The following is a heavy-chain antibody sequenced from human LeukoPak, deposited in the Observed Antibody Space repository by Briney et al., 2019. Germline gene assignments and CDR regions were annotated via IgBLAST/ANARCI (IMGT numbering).Heavy chain of an antibody. CDR3: ANPRYDSSGYYYVD. D-gene: IGHD3-22*01. V-gene: IGHV1-3*03. Sequence: ASVTVSCKASGYTFTDYTMHWLRQAPGQRLDWMGWINGGSGNTKYSPEFQGRVTITRDTSASTAYMELSSLRSEDMAVYYCANPRYDSSGYYYVDWGQGTLVTVSS. CDR1: GYTFTDYT. CDR2: INGGSGNT. J-gene: IGHJ4*02.